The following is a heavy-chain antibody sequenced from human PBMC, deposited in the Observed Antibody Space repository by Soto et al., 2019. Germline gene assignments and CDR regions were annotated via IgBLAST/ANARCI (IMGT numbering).Heavy chain of an antibody. CDR2: IIPTFGTP. V-gene: IGHV1-69*06. CDR1: GGTFSSHG. Sequence: QVQLVQSGTVVQRRGSSVKVSCQASGGTFSSHGMAWVRQAPGQGLEWMGGIIPTFGTPTYAPKFQGRVTITADKSTNTAYMELSSLRSEETGVYYCASERSAQYFDFWGQGNLITVSS. J-gene: IGHJ4*02. CDR3: ASERSAQYFDF. D-gene: IGHD1-26*01.